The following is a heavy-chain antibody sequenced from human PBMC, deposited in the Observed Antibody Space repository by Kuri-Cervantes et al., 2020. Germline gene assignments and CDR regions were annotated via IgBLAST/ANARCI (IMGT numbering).Heavy chain of an antibody. CDR1: GFTFSNAW. D-gene: IGHD2-2*01. CDR3: TTQPVPAAPFDY. J-gene: IGHJ4*02. Sequence: GESLKISCAASGFTFSNAWMSWVRQAPGKGLEWVGRIKSKTDGGTTDYAAPVKGRFTISRDDSKNTLYLQMNSLKIEDTAVYYCTTQPVPAAPFDYWGQGTLVTVSS. V-gene: IGHV3-15*01. CDR2: IKSKTDGGTT.